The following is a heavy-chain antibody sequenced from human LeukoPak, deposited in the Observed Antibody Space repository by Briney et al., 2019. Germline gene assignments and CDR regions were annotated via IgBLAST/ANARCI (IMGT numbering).Heavy chain of an antibody. V-gene: IGHV3-48*02. J-gene: IGHJ4*02. CDR2: ISSSSSTI. Sequence: PGGSLRLSCAASGFTFSSYSMNRVRQAPGKGLEWVSYISSSSSTIYYADSVKGRFTISRDNAKNSLYLQMNSLRDEDTAVYYCAREGPGYSYGSSGYWGQGTLVTVSS. CDR1: GFTFSSYS. CDR3: AREGPGYSYGSSGY. D-gene: IGHD5-18*01.